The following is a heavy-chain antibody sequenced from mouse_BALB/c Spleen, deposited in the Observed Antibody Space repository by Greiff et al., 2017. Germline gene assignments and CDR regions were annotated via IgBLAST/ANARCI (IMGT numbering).Heavy chain of an antibody. D-gene: IGHD4-1*02. CDR2: ISSGGGST. V-gene: IGHV5-12-1*01. CDR3: ASNWDDY. CDR1: GFAFSSYD. Sequence: EVKLVESGGGLVKPGGSLKLSCAASGFAFSSYDMSWVRQTPEKRLEWVAYISSGGGSTYYPDTVKGRFTISRDNAKNTLYLQMSSLKSEDTAMYYCASNWDDYWGQGTTLTVSS. J-gene: IGHJ2*01.